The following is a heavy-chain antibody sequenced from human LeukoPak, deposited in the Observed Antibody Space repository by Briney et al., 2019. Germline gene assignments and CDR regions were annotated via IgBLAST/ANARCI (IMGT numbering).Heavy chain of an antibody. CDR2: ISYDGSNK. CDR1: GFTFSSYA. J-gene: IGHJ4*02. CDR3: ARSGISVAGYFDY. Sequence: PGRSLRLSCAASGFTFSSYAMRWVRQAPGKGLEWVAVISYDGSNKYYADSVKGRLSISRDNSKNTLYLQINSLRAEDTAVYYCARSGISVAGYFDYWGQGTLVTVSS. V-gene: IGHV3-30*04. D-gene: IGHD6-19*01.